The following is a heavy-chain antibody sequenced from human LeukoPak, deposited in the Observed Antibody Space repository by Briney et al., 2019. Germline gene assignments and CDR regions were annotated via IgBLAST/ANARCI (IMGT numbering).Heavy chain of an antibody. CDR1: GFTFSSYG. V-gene: IGHV3-30*02. CDR3: AKGGPYYDILTGYYNYFDY. J-gene: IGHJ4*02. D-gene: IGHD3-9*01. Sequence: GGSLRLSCAASGFTFSSYGMHWVRQAPGKGLEWVAFVRYDGSNKYYADSVKGRFTISRDNSKNTLYLQMNSLRAEDTAVYYCAKGGPYYDILTGYYNYFDYWGQGTLVTVSS. CDR2: VRYDGSNK.